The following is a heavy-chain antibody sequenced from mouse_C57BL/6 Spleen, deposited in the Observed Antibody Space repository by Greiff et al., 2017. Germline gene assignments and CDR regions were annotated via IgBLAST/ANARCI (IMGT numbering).Heavy chain of an antibody. CDR1: GYTFTSYW. V-gene: IGHV1-55*01. CDR2: IYPGSGST. Sequence: QVQLQQPGAELVKPGASVKMSCKASGYTFTSYWITWVKQRPGQGLEWIGDIYPGSGSTNYNEKFKSKATLTVDTSSSTAYMQLSSLTSEDSAVYYCARDSNKVDYFDDWGQGTTLTVSS. D-gene: IGHD2-5*01. J-gene: IGHJ2*01. CDR3: ARDSNKVDYFDD.